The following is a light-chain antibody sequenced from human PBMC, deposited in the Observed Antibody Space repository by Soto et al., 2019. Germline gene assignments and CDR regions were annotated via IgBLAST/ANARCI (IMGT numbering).Light chain of an antibody. V-gene: IGLV2-23*01. J-gene: IGLJ1*01. Sequence: QSALTQPASVSGSPGQSITISCTGTSTDVGIYKLVSWYQQFPGKAPKLMIYEDSRRPSGVSNRFSGSKSGNTASLTISGLQAEDEADYYCGSYAGSNTYAFGSGTKLTVL. CDR2: EDS. CDR1: STDVGIYKL. CDR3: GSYAGSNTYA.